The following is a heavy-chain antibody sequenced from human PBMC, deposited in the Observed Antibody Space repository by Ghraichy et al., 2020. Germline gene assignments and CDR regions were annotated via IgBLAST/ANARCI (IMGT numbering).Heavy chain of an antibody. V-gene: IGHV2-5*02. D-gene: IGHD5-18*01. CDR3: ARSPNVDTVMVKYYYDY. Sequence: SGPTLVKPTQTLTLTCTVSGFSLSSSGVGVGWIRQPPGKALEWLALIYWDDDKRYSPSLKSRLTITKDTSKNQVVLTMTNMDPVDTSTYYCARSPNVDTVMVKYYYDYWGQGTLVTVSS. J-gene: IGHJ4*02. CDR1: GFSLSSSGVG. CDR2: IYWDDDK.